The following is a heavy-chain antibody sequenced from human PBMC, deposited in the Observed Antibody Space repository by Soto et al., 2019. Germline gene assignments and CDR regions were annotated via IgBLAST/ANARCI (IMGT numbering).Heavy chain of an antibody. J-gene: IGHJ4*02. Sequence: QVQMVQSGAEVKKTGASVKVSCKTSGYTFTTFGINWVRQAPGQGLEWMGCLTAYDGKRNFAHKFQARLTMTMYMSTSTGHVELGGLRSDGTAVYFCARVLTDGDFDYWGRGTQVAVSS. CDR1: GYTFTTFG. CDR2: LTAYDGKR. D-gene: IGHD2-8*01. V-gene: IGHV1-18*01. CDR3: ARVLTDGDFDY.